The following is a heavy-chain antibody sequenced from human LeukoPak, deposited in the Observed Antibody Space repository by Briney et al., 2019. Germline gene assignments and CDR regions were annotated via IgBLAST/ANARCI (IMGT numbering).Heavy chain of an antibody. V-gene: IGHV3-9*01. CDR3: ANLTVPSAPDLSY. D-gene: IGHD4-17*01. CDR2: ITWNSGDI. Sequence: TGRSLRLSCAASGFTFEDYAMHWVRQAPGKGLEWVSGITWNSGDIGYADSAKGRFTISRDNSKNSLYLQMNSLRPEDTALYCCANLTVPSAPDLSYWGHGTQVTVSS. J-gene: IGHJ4*01. CDR1: GFTFEDYA.